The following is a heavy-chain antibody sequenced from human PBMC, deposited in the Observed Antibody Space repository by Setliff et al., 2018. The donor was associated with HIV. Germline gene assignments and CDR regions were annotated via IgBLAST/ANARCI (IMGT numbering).Heavy chain of an antibody. D-gene: IGHD5-18*01. CDR2: IYYSGST. V-gene: IGHV4-59*01. CDR1: TGSISRYY. Sequence: PSETLSLTCTFSTGSISRYYWNWIRQPPGKGLEWIGYIYYSGSTNYNPSLKSRVTISLDTSKNQFSLNLSSVTAADTAVYYCARANSIKGYSYGPDAFDTWGQGTMVTVSS. J-gene: IGHJ3*02. CDR3: ARANSIKGYSYGPDAFDT.